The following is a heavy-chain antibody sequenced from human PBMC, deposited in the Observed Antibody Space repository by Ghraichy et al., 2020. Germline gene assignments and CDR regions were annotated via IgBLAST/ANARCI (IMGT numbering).Heavy chain of an antibody. CDR3: ARLGRQRYHSFVDY. CDR1: GYTFTNFA. Sequence: ASVKVSCKAYGYTFTNFAMIWVRQAPGQGLEWMGWISTTTGNPAYAQDFTGRYVFSLDTSVSTAYLQISSLKAEDTAMFYCARLGRQRYHSFVDYWGQGTLVTVSS. V-gene: IGHV7-4-1*02. J-gene: IGHJ4*02. CDR2: ISTTTGNP. D-gene: IGHD3-16*01.